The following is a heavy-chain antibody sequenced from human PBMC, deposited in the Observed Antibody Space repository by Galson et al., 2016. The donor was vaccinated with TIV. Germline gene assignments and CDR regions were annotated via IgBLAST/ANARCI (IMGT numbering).Heavy chain of an antibody. CDR2: MSYDGSEL. V-gene: IGHV3-7*01. CDR1: GFSFSDFW. Sequence: SLRLSCAASGFSFSDFWGTWVRQAPGKGLEWVASMSYDGSELYYLDSVRGRFTFSRDNPKNSLYLRMSNLRAEDTAIYYCTRLGPSSVFDFWGQGALVTVSS. CDR3: TRLGPSSVFDF. J-gene: IGHJ4*02. D-gene: IGHD1-26*01.